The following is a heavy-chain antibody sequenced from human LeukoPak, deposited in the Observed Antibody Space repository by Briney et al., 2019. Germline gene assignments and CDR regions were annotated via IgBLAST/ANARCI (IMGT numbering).Heavy chain of an antibody. CDR3: ARAGSHYYGSGSGFYFDY. CDR1: GFSFSSYS. V-gene: IGHV3-48*02. CDR2: IRSSSSTI. J-gene: IGHJ4*02. Sequence: GGSLRLSCAASGFSFSSYSMNWVRQAPGKGLEWVSYIRSSSSTIYYADSVKGRFTISRDNAKNSLYLQMNSLRDEDTAVYYCARAGSHYYGSGSGFYFDYWGQGTLVTVSS. D-gene: IGHD3-10*01.